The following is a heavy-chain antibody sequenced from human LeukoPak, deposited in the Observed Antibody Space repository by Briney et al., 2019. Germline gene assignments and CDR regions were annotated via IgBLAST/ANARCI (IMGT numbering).Heavy chain of an antibody. CDR2: INPNSGGT. CDR1: GGTFSSYA. Sequence: ASVKVSCKASGGTFSSYAISWVRQAPGQGLEWMGWINPNSGGTNYAQKFQGRVTMTRDTSISTAYMERSRLRSDDTAVYYCARGRNYDFWSGYYDYWGQGTLVTVSS. CDR3: ARGRNYDFWSGYYDY. J-gene: IGHJ4*02. V-gene: IGHV1-2*02. D-gene: IGHD3-3*01.